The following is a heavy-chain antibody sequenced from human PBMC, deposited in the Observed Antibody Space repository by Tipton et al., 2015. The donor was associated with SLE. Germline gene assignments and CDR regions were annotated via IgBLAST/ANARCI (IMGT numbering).Heavy chain of an antibody. J-gene: IGHJ3*02. CDR3: AREQQEPVAIRDAFDI. Sequence: TLSLTCAVSGYSISSGYYWGWIRQPPGKGLEWIGSIYHSGSTYYNPSLKSRVTISVDTSKNQFSLKLSSVTAADTAVYYCAREQQEPVAIRDAFDIWGQGTMVTVSS. D-gene: IGHD5-12*01. CDR1: GYSISSGYY. CDR2: IYHSGST. V-gene: IGHV4-38-2*02.